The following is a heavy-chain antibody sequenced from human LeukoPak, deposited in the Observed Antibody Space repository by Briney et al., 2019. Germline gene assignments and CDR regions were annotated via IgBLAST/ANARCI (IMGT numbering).Heavy chain of an antibody. V-gene: IGHV3-21*01. CDR1: GFTVSSNY. J-gene: IGHJ4*02. D-gene: IGHD6-19*01. CDR3: AREGSSGWFFPHD. Sequence: GGSLRLSCAAPGFTVSSNYMSWVRQAPGKGLEWVSSISSSSNYKYYADSVKGRFTISRDNAKNSLYLQMSSLRAEDTAIYYCAREGSSGWFFPHDWGQGTLVTVSS. CDR2: ISSSSNYK.